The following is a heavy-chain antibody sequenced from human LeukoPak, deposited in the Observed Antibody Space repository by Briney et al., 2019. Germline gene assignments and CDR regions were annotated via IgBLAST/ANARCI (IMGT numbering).Heavy chain of an antibody. CDR2: IRSKANSYAT. D-gene: IGHD3-22*01. J-gene: IGHJ4*02. V-gene: IGHV3-73*01. CDR3: TSTYDSSGYTCY. Sequence: GGSLRLSCTASEFTFNTYAMHWVRQASGKGLEWVGRIRSKANSYATAYAASVKGRFTISRDDSKNTAYLQMNSLKTEDTAVYYCTSTYDSSGYTCYWGQGTLVTVSS. CDR1: EFTFNTYA.